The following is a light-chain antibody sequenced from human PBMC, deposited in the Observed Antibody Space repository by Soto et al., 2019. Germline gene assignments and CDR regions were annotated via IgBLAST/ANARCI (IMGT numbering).Light chain of an antibody. J-gene: IGLJ2*01. Sequence: QSALTQPASVSGSPGQSITISCSGTSSDVGGYNYVSWYQQHPDKAPKLMIYEVTNRPSGVSNRFSGSKSGNTASLTISGHPDEDADHYHRSSYSRRNAVVFGGGTQLTVL. CDR1: SSDVGGYNY. CDR3: SSYSRRNAVV. V-gene: IGLV2-14*01. CDR2: EVT.